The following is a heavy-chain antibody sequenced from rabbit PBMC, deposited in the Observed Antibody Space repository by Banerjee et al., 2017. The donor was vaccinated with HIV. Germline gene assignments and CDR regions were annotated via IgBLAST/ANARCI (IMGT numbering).Heavy chain of an antibody. D-gene: IGHD6-1*01. CDR1: GFSFSSNYW. Sequence: QQQLEESGGGLVKPEGSLTLSCTASGFSFSSNYWLCWVRQAPGKGLEWIGCIYAGSGGTTYYANWAKGRFTISKTSSTTVTLQMTSLTAADTATYFCARHTAGYAGDSYAMNLWGPGTLVTVS. V-gene: IGHV1S45*01. J-gene: IGHJ4*01. CDR2: IYAGSGGTT. CDR3: ARHTAGYAGDSYAMNL.